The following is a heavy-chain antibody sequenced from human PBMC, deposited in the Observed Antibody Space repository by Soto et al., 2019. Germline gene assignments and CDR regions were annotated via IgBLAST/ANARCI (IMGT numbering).Heavy chain of an antibody. CDR3: ARSRNSAVADSFDF. CDR2: ISRDGSHK. CDR1: GFIFRNYA. Sequence: GGSLRLSCAASGFIFRNYAIHWVRQAPGKGLEWVAVISRDGSHKYYLDSVKGRFTISRDNSKDTVNLLMNSLRDDDSAMYYCARSRNSAVADSFDFRGQGTLVPVSS. V-gene: IGHV3-30*04. J-gene: IGHJ4*02. D-gene: IGHD1-26*01.